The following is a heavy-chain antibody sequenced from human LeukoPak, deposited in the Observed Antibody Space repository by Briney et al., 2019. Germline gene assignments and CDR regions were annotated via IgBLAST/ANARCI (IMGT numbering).Heavy chain of an antibody. Sequence: ASVKVSCKASGYSFTSYYMHWVRQAPGQGLECMGIINPSGGSTSYAQKFQGRVTMTRDTSTSTVYMELSSLRSEDTAVYYCARDYRNIVVVPAQFHFDYWGQGTLVTVSS. CDR2: INPSGGST. D-gene: IGHD2-2*01. V-gene: IGHV1-46*01. CDR3: ARDYRNIVVVPAQFHFDY. J-gene: IGHJ4*02. CDR1: GYSFTSYY.